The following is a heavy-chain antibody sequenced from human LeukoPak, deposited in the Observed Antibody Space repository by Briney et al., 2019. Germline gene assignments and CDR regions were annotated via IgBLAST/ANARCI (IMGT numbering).Heavy chain of an antibody. CDR3: ARVWTGYSRY. CDR2: IKQDGSEK. D-gene: IGHD3/OR15-3a*01. J-gene: IGHJ4*02. V-gene: IGHV3-7*01. Sequence: GGSLRLSCAASGFTFSNYAMSWVRQAPGKGLEWVANIKQDGSEKNYVDSVKGRFTISRDNAKNSLYLQMNSLRAEDTAVYYCARVWTGYSRYWGQGTLVTVSS. CDR1: GFTFSNYA.